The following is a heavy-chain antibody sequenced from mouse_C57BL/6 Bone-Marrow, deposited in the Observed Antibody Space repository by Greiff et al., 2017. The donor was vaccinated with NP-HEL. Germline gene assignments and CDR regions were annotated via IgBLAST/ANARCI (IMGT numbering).Heavy chain of an antibody. CDR1: GYTFTSYW. CDR2: IDPNSGGT. D-gene: IGHD2-4*01. J-gene: IGHJ2*01. V-gene: IGHV1-72*01. Sequence: QVQLQQPGAELVKPGVSVKLSCKASGYTFTSYWMHWVKQRPGRGLEWIGRIDPNSGGTKYNEKFKSKATLTVDKPSSTAYMQLSSLTSEDSAVYYCARSEDYDYDEGDFDYWGQGTTLTVSS. CDR3: ARSEDYDYDEGDFDY.